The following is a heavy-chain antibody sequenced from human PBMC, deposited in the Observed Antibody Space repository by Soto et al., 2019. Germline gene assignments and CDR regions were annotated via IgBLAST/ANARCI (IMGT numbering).Heavy chain of an antibody. CDR2: ISSSSSYI. CDR3: ARGSAAAGDY. D-gene: IGHD6-13*01. V-gene: IGHV3-21*01. J-gene: IGHJ4*02. CDR1: GFTVSCYS. Sequence: PGGSLRLSCAASGFTVSCYSINWVRQAPGKGLEWVSSISSSSSYIYYADSVKGRFTISRDNAKNSLYLQMNSLRAEDTAVYYCARGSAAAGDYWGQGTLVTVSS.